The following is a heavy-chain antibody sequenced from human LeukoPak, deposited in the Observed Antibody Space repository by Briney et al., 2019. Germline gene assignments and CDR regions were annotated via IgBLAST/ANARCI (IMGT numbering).Heavy chain of an antibody. CDR2: ISGSGGST. CDR1: GFTFSSCA. J-gene: IGHJ4*02. D-gene: IGHD2-2*01. V-gene: IGHV3-23*01. Sequence: GGSLRLSCAASGFTFSSCAMSWVRQAPGKGLEWGSAISGSGGSTYYADSVKGRFTISRDNSKNTLYLQMNSLRAEDTAVYYCASVLSEDYWGQGTLVTVSS. CDR3: ASVLSEDY.